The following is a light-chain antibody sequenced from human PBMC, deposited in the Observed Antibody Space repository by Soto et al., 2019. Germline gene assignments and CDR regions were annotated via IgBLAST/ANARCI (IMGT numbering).Light chain of an antibody. CDR1: SSNIGNNY. J-gene: IGLJ3*02. CDR2: DNN. CDR3: GTWDSSLSPGGV. V-gene: IGLV1-51*01. Sequence: QSVLTQPPSVSAAPGQKVTISCSGSSSNIGNNYVSWYQQLPGTAPKLLIYDNNKRPSGVPDRFSGSTSDTSATLAITGLQTGDEADYYCGTWDSSLSPGGVFGGGTKLTVL.